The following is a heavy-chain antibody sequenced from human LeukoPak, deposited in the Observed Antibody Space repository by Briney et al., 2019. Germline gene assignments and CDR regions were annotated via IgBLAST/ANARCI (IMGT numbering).Heavy chain of an antibody. V-gene: IGHV5-51*01. J-gene: IGHJ3*02. Sequence: GESLKISCKTSGYSFTDYWIGWVRQMPGKGLEWMGIIYPGDSDTSYSPSFQGQVTISADKSISTAYLQWSSLKASDTAMYYCASTYYYGSGSYYNVPEAFDIWGQGTMVTVSS. CDR2: IYPGDSDT. D-gene: IGHD3-10*01. CDR1: GYSFTDYW. CDR3: ASTYYYGSGSYYNVPEAFDI.